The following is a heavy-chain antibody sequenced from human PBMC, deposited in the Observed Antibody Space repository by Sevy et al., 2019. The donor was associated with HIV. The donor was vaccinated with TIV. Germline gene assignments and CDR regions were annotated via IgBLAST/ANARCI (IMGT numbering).Heavy chain of an antibody. V-gene: IGHV3-30*03. Sequence: EGSLRLSCAAPGFTFSSYDMHWVRQAPGKALEWVAVIAYDGSNKFYLDSVKGRFTISRDNSKSTLYLQLSSLRAEDTAVSYCARVALTFGGVPYDKHYFMDVWGKGTTVTVSS. CDR1: GFTFSSYD. J-gene: IGHJ6*03. CDR3: ARVALTFGGVPYDKHYFMDV. D-gene: IGHD3-16*01. CDR2: IAYDGSNK.